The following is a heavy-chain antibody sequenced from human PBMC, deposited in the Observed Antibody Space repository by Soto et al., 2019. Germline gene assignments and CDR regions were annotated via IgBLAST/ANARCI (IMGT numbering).Heavy chain of an antibody. D-gene: IGHD1-1*01. J-gene: IGHJ5*02. Sequence: SETLSLTCAVYGGSFSGYYWSWIRQPPGKGLEWIGEINHSGSTNYNPSLKSRVTISVDTSKNQFSLKLSSVTAADTAVYYCARGRNTKGPKRLGPRNWFDPWGQGTLVTVSS. V-gene: IGHV4-34*01. CDR3: ARGRNTKGPKRLGPRNWFDP. CDR1: GGSFSGYY. CDR2: INHSGST.